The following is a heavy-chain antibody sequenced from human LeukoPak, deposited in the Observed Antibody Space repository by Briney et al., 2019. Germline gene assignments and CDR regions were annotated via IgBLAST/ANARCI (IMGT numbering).Heavy chain of an antibody. J-gene: IGHJ4*02. Sequence: GGSLRLSCAASGFTFSSYAMSWVRQAPGKGLEWVSAISGSGGSTYYADSVKGRFTISRDNSKNTLYPQMNSLRAEDTAVYYCAKVFEDIVVVVAAIFDYWGQGTLVTVSP. D-gene: IGHD2-15*01. V-gene: IGHV3-23*01. CDR2: ISGSGGST. CDR1: GFTFSSYA. CDR3: AKVFEDIVVVVAAIFDY.